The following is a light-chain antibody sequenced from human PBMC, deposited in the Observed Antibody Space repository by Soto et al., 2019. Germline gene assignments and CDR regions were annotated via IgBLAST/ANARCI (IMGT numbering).Light chain of an antibody. V-gene: IGKV1-5*01. CDR2: DAS. CDR3: QQYRSYWT. CDR1: QSIGTW. J-gene: IGKJ1*01. Sequence: DIQLTQAPSSLSASVGVSVTITCRASQSIGTWLALYQLKPGKAPKFLIFDASTLEIGVPSRFSGCGSGREFTLTISSLQPDDFATYYCQQYRSYWTFGQGTKVDI.